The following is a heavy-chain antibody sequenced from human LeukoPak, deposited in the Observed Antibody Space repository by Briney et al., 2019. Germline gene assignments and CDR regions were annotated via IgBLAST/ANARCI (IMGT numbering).Heavy chain of an antibody. CDR1: GGSIRSSTYY. CDR3: ARGRIQLSLVHV. J-gene: IGHJ4*02. CDR2: ISYSGST. D-gene: IGHD5-18*01. V-gene: IGHV4-39*01. Sequence: SETLSLXCTVSGGSIRSSTYYWGWIRQPPGKGLEWIGSISYSGSTYYNPSLKSRITISVDTSKNQFSLRLSSVTAADTAVYYCARGRIQLSLVHVWGQGTLVTVSS.